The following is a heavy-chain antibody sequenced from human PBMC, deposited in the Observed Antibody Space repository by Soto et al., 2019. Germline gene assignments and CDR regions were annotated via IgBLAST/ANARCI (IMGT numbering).Heavy chain of an antibody. J-gene: IGHJ4*02. D-gene: IGHD6-19*01. V-gene: IGHV1-3*01. CDR2: INAGNGNT. CDR3: ARGSGWYPPFDY. CDR1: GYTFSNYG. Sequence: ASVKVSCKASGYTFSNYGIHWVRQAPGQRLEWMGWINAGNGNTKYSQKFQGRVTITRDTSASTAYMELSSLRSEDTAVYYCARGSGWYPPFDYWGQGTLVTVSS.